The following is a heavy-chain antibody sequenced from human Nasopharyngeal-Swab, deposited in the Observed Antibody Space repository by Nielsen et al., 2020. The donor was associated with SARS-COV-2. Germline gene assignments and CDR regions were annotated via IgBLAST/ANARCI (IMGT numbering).Heavy chain of an antibody. J-gene: IGHJ3*02. V-gene: IGHV3-48*02. CDR1: GFTFSSDS. CDR3: ARDGYSSSWYAFDI. Sequence: GESLKISCAASGFTFSSDSMNWVRQAPGKGLEWVSYISSSSSTIYYADSVKGRFTISRDNAKNSLYLQMNSLRDEDTAVYYCARDGYSSSWYAFDIWGQGTMVTVSS. D-gene: IGHD6-6*01. CDR2: ISSSSSTI.